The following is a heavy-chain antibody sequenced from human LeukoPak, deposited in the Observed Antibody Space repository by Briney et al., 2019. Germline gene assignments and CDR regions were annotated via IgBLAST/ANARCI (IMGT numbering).Heavy chain of an antibody. Sequence: GESLKISCQGSGYSFTTYWIGWVRQMPGKGLECMGIIYPGDSDTRYSPSFQGQVTISADKSINTAYLQWSSLKASDTAMYYCARRSTISARLFDSWGQGTLVTVSS. J-gene: IGHJ4*02. CDR3: ARRSTISARLFDS. CDR1: GYSFTTYW. D-gene: IGHD6-6*01. V-gene: IGHV5-51*01. CDR2: IYPGDSDT.